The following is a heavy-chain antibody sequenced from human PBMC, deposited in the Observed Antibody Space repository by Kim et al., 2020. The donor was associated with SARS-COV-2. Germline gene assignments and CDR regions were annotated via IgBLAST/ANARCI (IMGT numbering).Heavy chain of an antibody. Sequence: GGSLRLSCAASGFTFSSYGMHWVRQAPGKGLEWVAVIWYDGSNKYYADSVKGRFTISRDNSKNTLYLQMNSLGAEDTAVYYCAKDRLYGGSAFDIWGQGTMVTVSS. CDR2: IWYDGSNK. CDR3: AKDRLYGGSAFDI. V-gene: IGHV3-33*06. D-gene: IGHD3-10*02. CDR1: GFTFSSYG. J-gene: IGHJ3*02.